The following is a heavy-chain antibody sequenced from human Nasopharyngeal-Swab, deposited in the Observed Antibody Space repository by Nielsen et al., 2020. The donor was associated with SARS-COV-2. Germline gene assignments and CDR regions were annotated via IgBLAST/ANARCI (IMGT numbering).Heavy chain of an antibody. J-gene: IGHJ6*02. V-gene: IGHV3-23*01. CDR3: AKGGHCGGGSCYSLPYNYYFGMDV. Sequence: GGSLRLSCEASGFTLSSYAMTWVRQVPGKGLEWVSGISDNGGSTNYAGSVKGRFTISRDESKNTVYLQMNSLRAEDSAIYYCAKGGHCGGGSCYSLPYNYYFGMDVWGQGTTVTVSS. CDR1: GFTLSSYA. CDR2: ISDNGGST. D-gene: IGHD2-15*01.